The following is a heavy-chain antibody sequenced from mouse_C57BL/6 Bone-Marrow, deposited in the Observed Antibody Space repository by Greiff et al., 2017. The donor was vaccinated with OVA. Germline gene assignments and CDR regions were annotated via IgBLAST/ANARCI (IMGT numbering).Heavy chain of an antibody. J-gene: IGHJ3*01. CDR3: ARDMELRAAY. Sequence: EVKVVESGGGLVKPGGSLKLSCAASGFTFSSYAMSWVRQTPEKRLEWVATISDGGSYTYYPDNVKGRFTISRDNAKNNLYLQMSHLKSEDTAMYYCARDMELRAAYWGQGTLVTVSA. CDR2: ISDGGSYT. V-gene: IGHV5-4*01. CDR1: GFTFSSYA. D-gene: IGHD1-1*01.